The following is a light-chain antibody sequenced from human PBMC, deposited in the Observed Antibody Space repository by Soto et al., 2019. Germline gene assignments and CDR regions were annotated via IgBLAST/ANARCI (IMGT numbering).Light chain of an antibody. CDR3: GSWDSSLSAYV. V-gene: IGLV1-51*01. CDR2: DDN. CDR1: SSDVGGYNY. J-gene: IGLJ1*01. Sequence: QSALAQPASVSGSPGQSITISCTGTSSDVGGYNYVSWYQQHPGTAPKLLIYDDNKRPSGIPDRFSGSKSGTSATLGITGFQTGDEADYYCGSWDSSLSAYVFGTGTKV.